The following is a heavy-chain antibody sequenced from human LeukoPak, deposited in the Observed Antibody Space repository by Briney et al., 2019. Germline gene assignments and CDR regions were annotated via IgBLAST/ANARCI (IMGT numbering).Heavy chain of an antibody. V-gene: IGHV3-30*02. CDR1: GFTFSSYV. CDR3: AKESDAFDV. CDR2: IWYDGSHE. Sequence: GGSLRLSCAASGFTFSSYVMHWVRQAPGTGLQRVAAIWYDGSHEYYADSVKGRFIISRDNSKNTLYLQMNSLRAEDTAVYYCAKESDAFDVWGQGTVVTVSS. J-gene: IGHJ3*01.